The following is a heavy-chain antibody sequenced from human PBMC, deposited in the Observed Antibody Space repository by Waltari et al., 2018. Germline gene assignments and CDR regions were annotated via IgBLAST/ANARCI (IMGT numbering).Heavy chain of an antibody. CDR1: GYSFTDYW. CDR2: SSPRDSDT. Sequence: EVQLVQSGAEVKKPGESLKISCKGSGYSFTDYWIVWVRQMPGKGLGWRGVSSPRDSDTRYSPAFQGQVTISADKSISTAYLQWSSLKASDTAMYYCARPPVPAATTDFDYWGQGTLVTVSS. D-gene: IGHD2-2*01. V-gene: IGHV5-51*01. CDR3: ARPPVPAATTDFDY. J-gene: IGHJ4*02.